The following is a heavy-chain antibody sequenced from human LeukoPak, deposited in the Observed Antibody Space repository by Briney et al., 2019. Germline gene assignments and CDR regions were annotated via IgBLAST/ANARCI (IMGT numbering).Heavy chain of an antibody. CDR1: GFTFSSYS. CDR3: ARAHILTGYAFDY. D-gene: IGHD3-9*01. J-gene: IGHJ4*02. Sequence: GSLRLSCAASGFTFSSYSMNWVRQAPGKGLEWIGYIYYSGSTNYNPSLKSRVTISVDTSKNQFSLKLSSVTAADTAVYYCARAHILTGYAFDYWGQGTLVTVSS. CDR2: IYYSGST. V-gene: IGHV4-59*01.